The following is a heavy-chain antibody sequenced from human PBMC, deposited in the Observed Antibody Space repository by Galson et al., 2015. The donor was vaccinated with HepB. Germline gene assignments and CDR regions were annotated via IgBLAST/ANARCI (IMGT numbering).Heavy chain of an antibody. Sequence: SLRLSCAASGFAFGSHTMIWVRQAPGRGLECVSAISGHAEKIYYAESLKGRFTISRDNSKSTVYLQISGLRVDDTAVYYCVKDSHYDFWQVSLFELWGQGTPVTVAS. V-gene: IGHV3-23*01. CDR1: GFAFGSHT. D-gene: IGHD3-3*01. J-gene: IGHJ4*02. CDR3: VKDSHYDFWQVSLFEL. CDR2: ISGHAEKI.